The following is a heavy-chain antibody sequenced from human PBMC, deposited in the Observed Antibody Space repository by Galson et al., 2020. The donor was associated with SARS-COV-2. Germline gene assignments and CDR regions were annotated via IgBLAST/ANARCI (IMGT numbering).Heavy chain of an antibody. D-gene: IGHD3-10*01. V-gene: IGHV3-30-3*01. CDR3: ASDPSDTMVRIPYGMDV. CDR2: ISYDGSNK. J-gene: IGHJ6*02. CDR1: GFTFSSYA. Sequence: GGSLRLSCAASGFTFSSYAMHWVRQAPGKGLEWVAVISYDGSNKYYADSVKGRFTISRDNSKNTLYLQMNSLRAEDTAVYYCASDPSDTMVRIPYGMDVLGQGTTVTVSS.